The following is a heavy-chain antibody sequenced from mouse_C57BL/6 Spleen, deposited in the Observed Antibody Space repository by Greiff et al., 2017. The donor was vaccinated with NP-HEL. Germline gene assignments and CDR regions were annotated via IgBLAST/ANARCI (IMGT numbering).Heavy chain of an antibody. CDR2: IWSGGST. Sequence: VMLVESGPGLVQPSQSLSITCTVSGFSLTSYGVHWVRQSPGKGLEWLGVIWSGGSTDYNAAFISRLSISKDNSKSQVFFKMNSLQADDTAIYYCARNLGSSFYYAMDYWGQGTSVTVSS. V-gene: IGHV2-2*01. CDR1: GFSLTSYG. D-gene: IGHD1-1*01. J-gene: IGHJ4*01. CDR3: ARNLGSSFYYAMDY.